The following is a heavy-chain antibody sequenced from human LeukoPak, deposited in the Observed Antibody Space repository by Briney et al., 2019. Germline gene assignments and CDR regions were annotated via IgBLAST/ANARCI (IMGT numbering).Heavy chain of an antibody. CDR2: MNDSGST. D-gene: IGHD3-16*02. J-gene: IGHJ3*02. V-gene: IGHV4-34*01. CDR3: AKGKDYVWGSYRYTNAFDI. CDR1: GGSFSGYY. Sequence: PSETLSLTCAVYGGSFSGYYWSWIRQPPGKGLEWIGEMNDSGSTNYNPSLKSRVTISVDTSKNQLSLKLSSVTAADTAVYYCAKGKDYVWGSYRYTNAFDIWGQGTMVTVSS.